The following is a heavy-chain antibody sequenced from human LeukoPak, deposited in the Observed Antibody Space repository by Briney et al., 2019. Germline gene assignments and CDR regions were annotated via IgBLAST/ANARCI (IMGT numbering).Heavy chain of an antibody. CDR3: ARDHLQYYYYYYGMDV. D-gene: IGHD1-14*01. J-gene: IGHJ6*02. Sequence: ASVKVSCKASGYTFTSYDINWVRQATGQGLEWMGWMNPNSGNTGYAQKFQGRVTMTRNTSISTAYMELSSLRSEDTAVYYCARDHLQYYYYYYGMDVWGQGTLVTVSS. CDR2: MNPNSGNT. V-gene: IGHV1-8*01. CDR1: GYTFTSYD.